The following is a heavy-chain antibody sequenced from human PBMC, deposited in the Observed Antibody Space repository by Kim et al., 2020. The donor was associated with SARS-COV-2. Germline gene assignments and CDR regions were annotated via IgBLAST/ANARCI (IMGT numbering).Heavy chain of an antibody. CDR3: AGDPHYSPSRFRDP. D-gene: IGHD6-13*01. J-gene: IGHJ5*02. Sequence: GGSLRLSCEASGFTFSDHYMSWIRQAPGKGLEWVSYISTSGSNIFYADSVKGRFTTSRDNAKKSMYLQMTSLRAEDTAVYYCAGDPHYSPSRFRDPWGQG. V-gene: IGHV3-11*01. CDR1: GFTFSDHY. CDR2: ISTSGSNI.